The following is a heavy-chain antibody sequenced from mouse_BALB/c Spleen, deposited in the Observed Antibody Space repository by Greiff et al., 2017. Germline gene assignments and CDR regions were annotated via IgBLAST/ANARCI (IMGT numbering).Heavy chain of an antibody. Sequence: EVKVVESGGDLVKPGGSLKLSCAASGFTFSSYGMSWVRQTPDKRLEWVATISSGGSYTYYPDSVKGRFTISRDNAKNTLYLQMSSLKSEDTAMYYCARMEVRRFEGYWGQGTTLTVSS. CDR1: GFTFSSYG. CDR2: ISSGGSYT. D-gene: IGHD2-14*01. CDR3: ARMEVRRFEGY. J-gene: IGHJ2*01. V-gene: IGHV5-6*01.